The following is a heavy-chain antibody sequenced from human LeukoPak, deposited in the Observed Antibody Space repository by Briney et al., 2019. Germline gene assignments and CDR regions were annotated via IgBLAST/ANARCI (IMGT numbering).Heavy chain of an antibody. D-gene: IGHD5-12*01. CDR1: GFTFSSYA. CDR2: ISYDGSNK. CDR3: ARSTSGLYSWFDP. J-gene: IGHJ5*02. Sequence: PGGSLRLSCAASGFTFSSYAMQWVRQAPGKGLEWVAVISYDGSNKYYADSVKGRFTISRDNSKNMLYLQMNSLRAEDTAVYYCARSTSGLYSWFDPWGQGTLVTVSS. V-gene: IGHV3-30*04.